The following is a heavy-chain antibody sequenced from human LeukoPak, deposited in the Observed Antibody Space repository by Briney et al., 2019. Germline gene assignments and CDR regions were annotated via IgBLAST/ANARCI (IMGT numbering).Heavy chain of an antibody. D-gene: IGHD2-2*01. Sequence: SVKVSCKASGYTFTSYGISWVRQAPGQGLEWMGGIIPIFGTANYTQKFQGRVTITADESTSTAYMELSSLRSEDTAVYYCAKKTTGAGYAFDIWGQGTLVTVSS. CDR3: AKKTTGAGYAFDI. J-gene: IGHJ4*02. CDR2: IIPIFGTA. V-gene: IGHV1-69*13. CDR1: GYTFTSYG.